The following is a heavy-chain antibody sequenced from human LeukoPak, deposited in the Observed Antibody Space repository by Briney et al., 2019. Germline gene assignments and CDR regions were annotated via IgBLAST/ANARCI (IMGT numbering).Heavy chain of an antibody. J-gene: IGHJ4*02. CDR3: ARAGPCSGGSCYSGGLDY. CDR2: ISGSGGST. D-gene: IGHD2-15*01. V-gene: IGHV3-23*01. Sequence: GGSLRLSCAASGFTFSSYAMSWVRQAPGKGLEWVSAISGSGGSTYYADSVKGRFTISRDNSKNTLYLQMNSLRAEDTAVYYCARAGPCSGGSCYSGGLDYWGQGTLVTVSS. CDR1: GFTFSSYA.